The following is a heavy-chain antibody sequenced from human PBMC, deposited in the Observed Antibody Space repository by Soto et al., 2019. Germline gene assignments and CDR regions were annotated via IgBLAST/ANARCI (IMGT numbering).Heavy chain of an antibody. D-gene: IGHD6-6*01. CDR1: GGSIITSNW. CDR2: ICHSGST. CDR3: ARGVASRSSRDSSYCYRDV. V-gene: IGHV4-4*02. J-gene: IGHJ6*03. Sequence: QVQLLESGPGLVKPSGTLSLTCAVSGGSIITSNWWSWVRQPPGKGLEWVGEICHSGSTNYNPSLRSRVTRKVDKSKNKFTPRLTSVTAVDTAVYYCARGVASRSSRDSSYCYRDVWGKGTTVTVSS.